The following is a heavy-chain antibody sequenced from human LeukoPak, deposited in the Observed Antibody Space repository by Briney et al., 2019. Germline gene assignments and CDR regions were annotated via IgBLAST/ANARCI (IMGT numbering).Heavy chain of an antibody. CDR2: INSDGSST. CDR3: ARGMVAAREGQKYNWFDP. D-gene: IGHD2-15*01. CDR1: GFTFSSYW. J-gene: IGHJ5*02. Sequence: GGSLRLSCAASGFTFSSYWMHWVRQAPGKGLVWVSRINSDGSSTSYADSVKGRFTISRDNAKNTLYLQMNSLRAEDTAVYYCARGMVAAREGQKYNWFDPWGQGTLVTVSS. V-gene: IGHV3-74*01.